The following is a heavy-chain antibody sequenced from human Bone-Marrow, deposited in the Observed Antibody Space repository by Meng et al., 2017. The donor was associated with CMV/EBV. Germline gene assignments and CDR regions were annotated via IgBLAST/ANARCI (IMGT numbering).Heavy chain of an antibody. J-gene: IGHJ6*02. CDR1: GGPISSYY. Sequence: SETLSLTCTVSGGPISSYYWSWVRQPAGKGLEWIGRIYTSGSTNYNPSLKSRVTISVDTSKNQFSLKLSSVTAADTAVYYCATYSSSPAVTLYYYYGMDFWGPGNTVTVSS. V-gene: IGHV4-4*07. CDR2: IYTSGST. CDR3: ATYSSSPAVTLYYYYGMDF. D-gene: IGHD6-6*01.